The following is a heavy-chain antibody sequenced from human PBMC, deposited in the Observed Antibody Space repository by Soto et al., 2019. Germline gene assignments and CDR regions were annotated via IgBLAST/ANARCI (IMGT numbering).Heavy chain of an antibody. V-gene: IGHV1-18*01. CDR3: ARDPYHVLMVNAPNLYGMDV. CDR1: GYTFTTYD. J-gene: IGHJ6*02. Sequence: QVQLVQSGAEVKKPGASVKVSCKASGYTFTTYDISWVRQAPGQGLEWMGRISTYNGNTNYPQSRQGILTMTTDTSTTTAYMELRNRRSDDTAVYYCARDPYHVLMVNAPNLYGMDVWGQGTTVTVSS. CDR2: ISTYNGNT. D-gene: IGHD2-8*01.